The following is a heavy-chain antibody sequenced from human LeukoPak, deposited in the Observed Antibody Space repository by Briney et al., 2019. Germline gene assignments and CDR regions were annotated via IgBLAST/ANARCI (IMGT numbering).Heavy chain of an antibody. CDR1: DE. Sequence: GGSLRLSCAASDEMNWVRQAPGKGLEWVSYISSSGSTIYYADSVKGRFTISRDNAKNSLYLQMNTLRAEDTAVYYCASSIAVAGTLDYWGQGTLVTVSS. V-gene: IGHV3-48*03. J-gene: IGHJ4*02. CDR3: ASSIAVAGTLDY. CDR2: ISSSGSTI. D-gene: IGHD6-19*01.